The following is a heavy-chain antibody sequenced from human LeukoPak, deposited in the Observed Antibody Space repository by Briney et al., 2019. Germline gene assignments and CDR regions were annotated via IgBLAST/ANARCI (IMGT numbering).Heavy chain of an antibody. CDR3: ASLAGTRYYYYYMDV. D-gene: IGHD6-19*01. V-gene: IGHV4-34*01. Sequence: SETLSLTCAVYGGSFSGYYWSWIRQPPGKGLEWIGEINHSGSTNYNPSLKSRVTISVDTSKNQFSLKLSSVTAADTAVYYCASLAGTRYYYYYMDVWGKGTTVTVSS. CDR2: INHSGST. J-gene: IGHJ6*03. CDR1: GGSFSGYY.